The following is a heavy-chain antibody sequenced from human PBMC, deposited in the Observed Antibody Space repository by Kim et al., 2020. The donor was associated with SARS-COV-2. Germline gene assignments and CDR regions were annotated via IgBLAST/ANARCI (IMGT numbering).Heavy chain of an antibody. CDR3: VRDSMGGAFDV. Sequence: TIYYANAVKGRFTISRDNDKNSLYRRMNSLRDEDSALYFCVRDSMGGAFDVWGQGKMVTVSS. CDR2: TI. V-gene: IGHV3-48*02. D-gene: IGHD3-16*01. J-gene: IGHJ3*01.